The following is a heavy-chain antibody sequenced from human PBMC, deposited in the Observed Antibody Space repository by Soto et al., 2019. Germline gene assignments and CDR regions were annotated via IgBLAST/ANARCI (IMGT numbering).Heavy chain of an antibody. Sequence: EVQLLESGGGLVQPGGSLRLSCAASRLTFSTYVMSWVRQAPGKGLEWVSSMSGSGANSFYADSVKGRFTISRDNSKNTPYLQMNNLRAEDTAVYYCAKLTDYWGQGTLVTVSS. CDR3: AKLTDY. J-gene: IGHJ4*02. CDR1: RLTFSTYV. D-gene: IGHD3-9*01. V-gene: IGHV3-23*01. CDR2: MSGSGANS.